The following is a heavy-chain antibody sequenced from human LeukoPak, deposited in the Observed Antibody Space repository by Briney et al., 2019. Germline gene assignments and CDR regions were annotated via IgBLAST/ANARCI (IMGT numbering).Heavy chain of an antibody. CDR3: ATSIGIAAVHDAFDI. V-gene: IGHV1-24*01. CDR1: GYTLTELS. CDR2: FDPEDGET. Sequence: ASVKVSCKVSGYTLTELSMHWVRQAPGKGLEWMAGFDPEDGETIYAQKFQGRVTMTEDTSTDTAYMELSSLRSEDTAVYYCATSIGIAAVHDAFDIWGQGTMVTVSS. J-gene: IGHJ3*02. D-gene: IGHD6-13*01.